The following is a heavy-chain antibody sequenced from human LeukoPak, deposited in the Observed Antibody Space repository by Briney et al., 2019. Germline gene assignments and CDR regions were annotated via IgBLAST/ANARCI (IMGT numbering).Heavy chain of an antibody. Sequence: PSETLSLTCTVSGGSIGSSSYYWGWIRQPPGKGLAWIGSIYYSGSTYYNPSLKSRVTISVDTSKNQFSLKLSSVTAADTAVYYRASLRERSYYARGFDYWGQGTLVTVSS. CDR3: ASLRERSYYARGFDY. V-gene: IGHV4-39*01. CDR2: IYYSGST. J-gene: IGHJ4*02. CDR1: GGSIGSSSYY. D-gene: IGHD1-26*01.